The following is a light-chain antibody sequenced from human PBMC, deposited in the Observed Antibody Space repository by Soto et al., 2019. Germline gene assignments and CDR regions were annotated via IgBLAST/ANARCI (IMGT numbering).Light chain of an antibody. V-gene: IGLV2-8*01. CDR2: EVT. CDR3: SSYAGRDIWV. CDR1: SVDINY. Sequence: QSALTQPPSASGSRGQSVTISCTGTSVDINYVSWFQQHPGKAPKLIICEVTKRPSGVPDRFSGSKSGNTASLTVSGLQDDDEADYYCSSYAGRDIWVFGGETHLTVL. J-gene: IGLJ3*02.